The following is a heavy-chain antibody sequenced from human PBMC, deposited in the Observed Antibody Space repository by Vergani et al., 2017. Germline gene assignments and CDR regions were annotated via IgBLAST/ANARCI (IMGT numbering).Heavy chain of an antibody. CDR3: ATSHYDFWSGYYIDY. Sequence: QVQLQESGPGLVKPSETLSLTCTVSGGSISSYYWSWIRQPPGKGLEWIGYIYYSGSTNYNPSLKSRVTISVDTSKNQFSLKLSSVTAADTAVYYCATSHYDFWSGYYIDYWGQGTLVTVSS. V-gene: IGHV4-59*01. J-gene: IGHJ4*02. D-gene: IGHD3-3*01. CDR2: IYYSGST. CDR1: GGSISSYY.